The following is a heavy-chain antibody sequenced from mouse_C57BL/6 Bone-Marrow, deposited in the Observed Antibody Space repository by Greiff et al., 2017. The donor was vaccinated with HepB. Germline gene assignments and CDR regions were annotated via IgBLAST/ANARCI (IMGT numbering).Heavy chain of an antibody. Sequence: VKLQESGAELVKPGASVKISCKASGYAFSSYWMNWVKQRPGKGLEWIGQIYPGDGDTNYNGKFKGKATLTADKSSSTAYMQLSSLTSEDSAVYFCASCYYYGSSYLLFAYWGQGTLVTVSA. CDR1: GYAFSSYW. V-gene: IGHV1-80*01. CDR2: IYPGDGDT. D-gene: IGHD1-1*01. J-gene: IGHJ3*01. CDR3: ASCYYYGSSYLLFAY.